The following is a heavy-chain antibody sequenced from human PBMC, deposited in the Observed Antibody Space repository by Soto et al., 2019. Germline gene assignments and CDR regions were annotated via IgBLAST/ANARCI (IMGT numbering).Heavy chain of an antibody. D-gene: IGHD2-2*02. J-gene: IGHJ4*02. V-gene: IGHV1-46*01. CDR1: GYNFINYF. CDR2: MNPSAGGS. CDR3: ARVRGYTETHYLDY. Sequence: QVQLVQSGAEVKKPGASVKVSCKASGYNFINYFMYWVRQAPGQGLEWMGIMNPSAGGSSYAQRLKGRVTMPWDTSTTTVYMELRNLTSEDTAVYYCARVRGYTETHYLDYWGQGTLITVSS.